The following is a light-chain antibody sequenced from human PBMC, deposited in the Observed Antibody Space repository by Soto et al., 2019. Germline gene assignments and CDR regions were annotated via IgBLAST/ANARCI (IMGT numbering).Light chain of an antibody. V-gene: IGKV1-13*02. J-gene: IGKJ2*01. CDR1: QGISSA. Sequence: AIQLTQSPSSLSASVGDRVTITCRASQGISSALAWYQQKPGKAPKLLIYDASSLESGVPSRFIGSGSGTDFTLTISSLQPEDFATYYCQQFHSYPLYTFGQGTKLEIK. CDR3: QQFHSYPLYT. CDR2: DAS.